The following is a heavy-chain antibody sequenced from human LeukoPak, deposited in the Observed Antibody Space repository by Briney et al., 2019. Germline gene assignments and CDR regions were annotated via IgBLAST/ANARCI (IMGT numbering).Heavy chain of an antibody. CDR2: IWHDGSYK. J-gene: IGHJ4*02. D-gene: IGHD3-16*01. V-gene: IGHV3-33*03. Sequence: GSLRLSCTTSAFPFSSYGMHWVRQAPGKGLEWVAVIWHDGSYKYYADSVKGRFTISRDNAKNSLYLQINSLRAEDTAFYYLSKGKGGISYFCFWGQGTLVTVSS. CDR1: AFPFSSYG. CDR3: SKGKGGISYFCF.